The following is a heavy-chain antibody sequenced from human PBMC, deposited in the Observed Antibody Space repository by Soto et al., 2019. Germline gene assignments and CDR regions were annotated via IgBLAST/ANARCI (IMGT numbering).Heavy chain of an antibody. V-gene: IGHV1-58*01. CDR1: GFTFTSSA. Sequence: QMQLVQSGPEVKKPGTSVKVSCKASGFTFTSSAVQRVRQARGQRLEWIGWIVVGSGNTNYAQKFQERVTITRDMSTSTAYMELSSLRSEDTAVYYCAAHKPGPGKWLVREYYGMDVWGQGTTVTVSS. D-gene: IGHD6-19*01. CDR2: IVVGSGNT. CDR3: AAHKPGPGKWLVREYYGMDV. J-gene: IGHJ6*02.